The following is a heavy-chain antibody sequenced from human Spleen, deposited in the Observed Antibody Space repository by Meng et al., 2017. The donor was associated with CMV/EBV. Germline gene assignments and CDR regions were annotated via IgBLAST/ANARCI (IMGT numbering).Heavy chain of an antibody. CDR3: ASFTSSGQYYFDY. CDR1: GYTFTGYY. Sequence: ASVKVSCKASGYTFTGYYMHWVRQAPGQGLEWMGWINPKSGGTNSAQKFQGRVTMTRDTSISTAYMELSRLRSEDTAVYYCASFTSSGQYYFDYWGQGTLVTVSS. D-gene: IGHD6-19*01. V-gene: IGHV1-2*02. CDR2: INPKSGGT. J-gene: IGHJ4*02.